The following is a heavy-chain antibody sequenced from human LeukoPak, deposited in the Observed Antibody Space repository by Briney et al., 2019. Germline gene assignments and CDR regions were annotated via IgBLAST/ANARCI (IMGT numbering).Heavy chain of an antibody. CDR3: VRDVITQSVIIRDV. J-gene: IGHJ4*02. V-gene: IGHV3-21*01. D-gene: IGHD3-22*01. CDR2: ISPSATYI. CDR1: GFSFTRHS. Sequence: GGSLRLSCVASGFSFTRHSMNWVRQTPGKGLEWVSSISPSATYIYYADSLKGRFTVSRDNAKNSLYLQMTSLRAEDTALYYCVRDVITQSVIIRDVWGQGTLVTVSS.